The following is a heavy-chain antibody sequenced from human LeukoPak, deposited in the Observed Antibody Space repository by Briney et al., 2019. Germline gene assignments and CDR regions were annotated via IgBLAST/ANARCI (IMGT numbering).Heavy chain of an antibody. CDR3: VGDFDY. CDR1: GFTFSTYD. J-gene: IGHJ4*02. CDR2: IRSYGSNR. Sequence: PGGSLRLSCAASGFTFSTYDMDWVRQAPGKGLEWVAFIRSYGSNRHYADSVEGRFTISRDNSKNTLYLQMNSLRAEDTAVYYCVGDFDYWGQGTLVTVSS. V-gene: IGHV3-30*02.